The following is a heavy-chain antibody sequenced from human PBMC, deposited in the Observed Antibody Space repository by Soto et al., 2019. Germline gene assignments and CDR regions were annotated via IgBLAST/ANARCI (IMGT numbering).Heavy chain of an antibody. D-gene: IGHD3-10*01. CDR1: GYTFTSYA. J-gene: IGHJ4*02. V-gene: IGHV1-3*01. CDR3: ARDERGWFGELSSFDY. CDR2: INAGNGNT. Sequence: QVQLVQSGAEVKKPGASVKVSCKASGYTFTSYAIHWVRQAPGQRLEWMGWINAGNGNTKYSQKFQGRVTITRDTSASTAYMELSSLRSEDTAVYYCARDERGWFGELSSFDYWGQGTLVTVSS.